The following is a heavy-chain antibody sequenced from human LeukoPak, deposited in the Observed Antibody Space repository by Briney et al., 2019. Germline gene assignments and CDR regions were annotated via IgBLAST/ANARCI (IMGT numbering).Heavy chain of an antibody. Sequence: GGSLRLSCAASGFTFSSYAMHWVRQVPGKGLEWVAVISYDGSNKYYADSVKGRFTISRDNSKNTLYLQMNSLRAEDTAVYYCARDPAAVYYFDYWGQGTLVTVSS. V-gene: IGHV3-30-3*01. D-gene: IGHD6-25*01. CDR3: ARDPAAVYYFDY. J-gene: IGHJ4*02. CDR1: GFTFSSYA. CDR2: ISYDGSNK.